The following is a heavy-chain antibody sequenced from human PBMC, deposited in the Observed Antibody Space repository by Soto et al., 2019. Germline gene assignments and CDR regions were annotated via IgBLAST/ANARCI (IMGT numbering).Heavy chain of an antibody. CDR1: GDSISSRSYY. CDR3: ARGRYCLTGRCFPNWFDS. CDR2: IYYSGST. J-gene: IGHJ5*01. V-gene: IGHV4-39*01. Sequence: SETLSLTCTVTGDSISSRSYYWGWIRQPPGKGLERIGSIYYSGSTYNNPSLRSRVSMSIDTSKDQFSLKLKSVTAADTALYFCARGRYCLTGRCFPNWFDSWGQGALVTVSS. D-gene: IGHD7-27*01.